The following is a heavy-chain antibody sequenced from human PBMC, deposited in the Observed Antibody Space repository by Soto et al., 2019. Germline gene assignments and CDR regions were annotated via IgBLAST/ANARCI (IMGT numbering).Heavy chain of an antibody. CDR1: GGSFSGYY. CDR2: INHSGST. Sequence: SETLSLTCAVYGGSFSGYYWSWIRQPPGKGLEWSGEINHSGSTHYNPSLKSRVTISVDTSKNQFSLKLSSVTAADTAVYYCARGARITMVRGVNRFDPWGQGTLVTVSS. D-gene: IGHD3-10*01. J-gene: IGHJ5*02. V-gene: IGHV4-34*01. CDR3: ARGARITMVRGVNRFDP.